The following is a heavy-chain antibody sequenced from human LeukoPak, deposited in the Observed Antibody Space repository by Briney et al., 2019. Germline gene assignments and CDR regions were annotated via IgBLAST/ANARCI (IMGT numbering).Heavy chain of an antibody. Sequence: GGTLRLSCAASGFTFSSYAMSWVRQAPGKGLEWVSAISGSGGSTYYADSVKGRFTISRDNSKNTLYLQMSSLRAEDTAVYYCAKGWAARVHNWFDPWGQGTLVTVSS. CDR1: GFTFSSYA. V-gene: IGHV3-23*01. CDR2: ISGSGGST. D-gene: IGHD6-6*01. J-gene: IGHJ5*02. CDR3: AKGWAARVHNWFDP.